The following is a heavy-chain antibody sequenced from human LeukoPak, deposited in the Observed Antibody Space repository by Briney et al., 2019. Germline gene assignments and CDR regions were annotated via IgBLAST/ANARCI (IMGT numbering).Heavy chain of an antibody. D-gene: IGHD3-10*01. Sequence: GESLRLSCAASGFTFSSYSMNWVRQAPGKGLEWVSSISSSSSYIYYADSVKGQFTISRDNAKNSLYLQMNSLRAEDTAVYYCARDITLYVDYWGQGTLVTVSS. J-gene: IGHJ4*02. V-gene: IGHV3-21*01. CDR3: ARDITLYVDY. CDR2: ISSSSSYI. CDR1: GFTFSSYS.